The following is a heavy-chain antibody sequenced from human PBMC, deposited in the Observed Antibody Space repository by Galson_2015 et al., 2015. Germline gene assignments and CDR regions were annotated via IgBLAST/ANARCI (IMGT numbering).Heavy chain of an antibody. CDR2: IWYDGSNK. D-gene: IGHD4-17*01. Sequence: SLRLSCAASGFTFSSYGMHWVRQAPGKGLEWVAVIWYDGSNKYYADSEKGRFTISRDNSKNTLYLQMNSLRAEDTAVYYCARDHYGEKGYYYYGMDVWGQGTTVTVSS. J-gene: IGHJ6*02. CDR3: ARDHYGEKGYYYYGMDV. CDR1: GFTFSSYG. V-gene: IGHV3-33*01.